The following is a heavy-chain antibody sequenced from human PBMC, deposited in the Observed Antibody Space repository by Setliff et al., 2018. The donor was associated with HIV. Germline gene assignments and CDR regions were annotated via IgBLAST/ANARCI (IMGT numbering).Heavy chain of an antibody. CDR2: INPNRGGT. D-gene: IGHD4-17*01. CDR1: GYSFTDYY. CDR3: AREHGLWDYGVKLLLREYFNH. Sequence: ASVKVSCKASGYSFTDYYMHWVRQAPGQGLEWMGRINPNRGGTNYEQKFKGRVTMTRDTSITTAYMELRRVRSDDTAVYYCAREHGLWDYGVKLLLREYFNHWGQGTLVTVSS. V-gene: IGHV1-2*02. J-gene: IGHJ1*01.